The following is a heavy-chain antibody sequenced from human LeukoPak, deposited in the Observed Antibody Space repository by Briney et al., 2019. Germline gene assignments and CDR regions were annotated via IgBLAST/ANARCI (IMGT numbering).Heavy chain of an antibody. CDR1: GFTFSSYG. J-gene: IGHJ4*02. D-gene: IGHD2-15*01. CDR3: ARETCSGGSCYLDY. CDR2: IWYDGSNK. Sequence: GRSLRLSCAASGFTFSSYGMHWVRQAPGKGLEWVAVIWYDGSNKYYADSVKGRFTISRDNSKNTLYLQMNSLRAEDTAVYYCARETCSGGSCYLDYWGQGTLVTASS. V-gene: IGHV3-33*01.